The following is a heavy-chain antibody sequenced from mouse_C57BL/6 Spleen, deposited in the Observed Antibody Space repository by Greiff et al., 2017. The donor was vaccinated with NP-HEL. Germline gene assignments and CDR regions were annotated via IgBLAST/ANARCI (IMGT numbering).Heavy chain of an antibody. CDR1: GYSFTGYY. CDR2: INPSTGGT. D-gene: IGHD3-3*01. Sequence: VQLKESGPELVKPGASVKISCKASGYSFTGYYMNWVKQSPEKSLEWIGEINPSTGGTTYNQKFKAKATLTVDKSSSTAYMQLKSLTSEDSAVYYCARFRRGAMDYWGQGTSVTVSS. J-gene: IGHJ4*01. CDR3: ARFRRGAMDY. V-gene: IGHV1-42*01.